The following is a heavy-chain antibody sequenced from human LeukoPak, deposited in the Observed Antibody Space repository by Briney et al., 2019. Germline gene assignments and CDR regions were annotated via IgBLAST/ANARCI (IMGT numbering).Heavy chain of an antibody. V-gene: IGHV3-33*01. Sequence: GGSLRLSCAASGFTFSSYGMHWVRQAPGEGLEWVAVIWYDGSKNYYADSVEGRFTNSRDNSKNTLYLQMNSLRAEDTAVYYCARDSEDSSGWYDFDYWGQGTLVTVSS. CDR1: GFTFSSYG. D-gene: IGHD6-19*01. CDR3: ARDSEDSSGWYDFDY. CDR2: IWYDGSKN. J-gene: IGHJ4*02.